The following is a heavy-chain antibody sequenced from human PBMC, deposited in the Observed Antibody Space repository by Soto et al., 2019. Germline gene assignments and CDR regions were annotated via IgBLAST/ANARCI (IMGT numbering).Heavy chain of an antibody. V-gene: IGHV1-69*12. J-gene: IGHJ4*02. D-gene: IGHD5-12*01. CDR1: GDTFTIFA. CDR2: IIPTIGTT. Sequence: QVQLVQSGAEVKKPGSSVKVSCKASGDTFTIFAISWVRQAPGQGLEWMGGIIPTIGTTTSAQRFQGRSTTTGDESTGTAYMEVSSLKSEDTAVYYCARDLGSGYDPGDYWGQGTLVTVSS. CDR3: ARDLGSGYDPGDY.